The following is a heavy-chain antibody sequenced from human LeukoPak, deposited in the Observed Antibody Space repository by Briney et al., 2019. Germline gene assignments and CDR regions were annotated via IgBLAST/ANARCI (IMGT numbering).Heavy chain of an antibody. Sequence: GASVKVSCKASGYTFTSYDINWVRQATGQGLELMGWMNPNSGNTGYAQKFQGRVTMTRNTSISTAYMELSSLRSEDTAVYYCARNPLYLQFYYYGMDVWGQGTTVTVSS. CDR3: ARNPLYLQFYYYGMDV. V-gene: IGHV1-8*01. CDR2: MNPNSGNT. J-gene: IGHJ6*02. D-gene: IGHD2-2*02. CDR1: GYTFTSYD.